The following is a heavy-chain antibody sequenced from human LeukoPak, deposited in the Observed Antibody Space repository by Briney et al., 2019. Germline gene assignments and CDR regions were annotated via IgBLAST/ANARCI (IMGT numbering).Heavy chain of an antibody. J-gene: IGHJ4*02. Sequence: PEDSVKVSCKASGYTFTGYYMRWVRQAPGQGLELMGRINPNSGGTNYAQKFQGRVTMTRDTSISTAYMELSRLRSDDTAVYYCARLVSSYGSSPIDYWGQGTLLTVSS. CDR1: GYTFTGYY. V-gene: IGHV1-2*06. CDR2: INPNSGGT. D-gene: IGHD5-18*01. CDR3: ARLVSSYGSSPIDY.